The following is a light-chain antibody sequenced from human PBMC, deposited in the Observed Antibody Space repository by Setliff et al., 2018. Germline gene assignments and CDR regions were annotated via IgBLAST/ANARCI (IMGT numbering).Light chain of an antibody. V-gene: IGLV1-40*01. J-gene: IGLJ1*01. CDR3: QSYDSSLSGYV. CDR2: GST. CDR1: SSNIGAGYD. Sequence: KRVTISCTGSSSNIGAGYDVHWYQQLPGTAPKLLIYGSTNRPSGVPDRFSGSKSGTSASLAITGLQAEDEADYYCQSYDSSLSGYVFGTGTKVTVL.